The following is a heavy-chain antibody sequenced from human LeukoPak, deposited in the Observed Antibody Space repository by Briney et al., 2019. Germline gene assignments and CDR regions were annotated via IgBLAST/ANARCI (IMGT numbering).Heavy chain of an antibody. CDR1: GFTFSSYA. D-gene: IGHD2-15*01. CDR3: AKRHASQLGYCSGGSCTHYFDY. J-gene: IGHJ4*02. Sequence: GGSLRLSCAASGFTFSSYAMSWVHQAPGKVLEWVSAISGSGGSTYYADSVKGRFTISRDNSKNTLYLQMNSLRAEDTAVYYCAKRHASQLGYCSGGSCTHYFDYWGQGTLVTVSS. CDR2: ISGSGGST. V-gene: IGHV3-23*01.